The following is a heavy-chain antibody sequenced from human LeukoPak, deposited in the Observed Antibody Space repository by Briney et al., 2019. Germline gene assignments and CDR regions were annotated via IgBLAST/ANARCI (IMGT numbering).Heavy chain of an antibody. V-gene: IGHV4-59*08. J-gene: IGHJ4*02. D-gene: IGHD7-27*01. Sequence: SETLSLTCTVSGGSISSYYWSWIRQPPGKGLEWIRYINYSGSTNYKPSLKGRVTISVDTSKNQFSLKVSSVTAADTAVYYCARISGDNSLDYWGQGTLVTVSS. CDR2: INYSGST. CDR3: ARISGDNSLDY. CDR1: GGSISSYY.